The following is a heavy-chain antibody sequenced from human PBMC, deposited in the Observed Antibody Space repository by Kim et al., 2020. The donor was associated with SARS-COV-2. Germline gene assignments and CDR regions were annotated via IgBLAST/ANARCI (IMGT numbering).Heavy chain of an antibody. J-gene: IGHJ4*02. V-gene: IGHV1-69*13. Sequence: SVNVSCKASGGTFSSYAISWVRQAPGQGLEWMGGIIPIFGTANYAQKFQGRVTITADESTSTAYMELSSLGSEDTAVYYCARAVLWFGELSYFDYWGQGTLVTVSS. CDR2: IIPIFGTA. D-gene: IGHD3-10*01. CDR3: ARAVLWFGELSYFDY. CDR1: GGTFSSYA.